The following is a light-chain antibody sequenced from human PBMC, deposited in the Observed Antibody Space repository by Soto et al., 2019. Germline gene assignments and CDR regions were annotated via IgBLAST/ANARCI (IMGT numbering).Light chain of an antibody. Sequence: EIVLTQSPAPLSLSPGERATLSCRASQSISSDLAWYRQKPGQAPRLLIYRAFTRATGIPARFSGSWFGTDCTLTISSLQSEDVSVYYCQQYNNWPLTLGGGTKVDIK. CDR2: RAF. CDR1: QSISSD. CDR3: QQYNNWPLT. V-gene: IGKV3-15*01. J-gene: IGKJ4*01.